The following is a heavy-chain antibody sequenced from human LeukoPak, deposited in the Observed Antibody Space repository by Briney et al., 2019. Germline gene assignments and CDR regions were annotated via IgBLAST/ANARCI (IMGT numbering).Heavy chain of an antibody. CDR3: ASIGYYYDSSGPMGI. V-gene: IGHV3-20*04. CDR1: GFTFDDYG. CDR2: INWNGGST. D-gene: IGHD3-22*01. Sequence: GGSLRLSCAASGFTFDDYGMSWVRQAPGKGLEWVSGINWNGGSTGYADSVKGQFTISRDNAKNSLYLQMNGLRAEDTALYYCASIGYYYDSSGPMGIWGQGTMVTVSS. J-gene: IGHJ3*02.